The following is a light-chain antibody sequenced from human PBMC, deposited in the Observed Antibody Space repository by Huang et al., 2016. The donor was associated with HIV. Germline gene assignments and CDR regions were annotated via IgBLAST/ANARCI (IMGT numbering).Light chain of an antibody. J-gene: IGKJ3*01. V-gene: IGKV3-15*01. CDR1: PRVSTN. CDR2: GAA. Sequence: EVLLTQSPATLSVSPGERATLPCRASPRVSTNLDWYQQKPGQAPRLRIYGAATRATGVPARFSGSGSGTEVTLTISSLQSEDSAVYYCQQYNSWPPLFTFGPGTKVDIK. CDR3: QQYNSWPPLFT.